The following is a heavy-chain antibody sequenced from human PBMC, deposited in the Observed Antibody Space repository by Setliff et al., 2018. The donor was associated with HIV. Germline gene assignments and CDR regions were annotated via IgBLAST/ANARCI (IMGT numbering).Heavy chain of an antibody. V-gene: IGHV3-23*01. CDR3: ARDDSNYRQHGMDV. D-gene: IGHD4-4*01. CDR1: GFSFSDYA. CDR2: ISGSGGST. J-gene: IGHJ6*02. Sequence: GGSLRLSCAASGFSFSDYAMTWVRQAPGKGLEWVSSISGSGGSTYYADSVKGRFTISRDSSKNTLYLQLNSLRAEDTAVYYCARDDSNYRQHGMDVWGQGTTVTVSS.